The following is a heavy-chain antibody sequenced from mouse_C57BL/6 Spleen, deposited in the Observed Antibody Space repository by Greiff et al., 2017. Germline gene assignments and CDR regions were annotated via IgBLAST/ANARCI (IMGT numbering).Heavy chain of an antibody. D-gene: IGHD2-14*01. CDR3: ARGAVRRAMDY. CDR1: GYTFTSYW. CDR2: IDPSDSYT. V-gene: IGHV1-69*01. J-gene: IGHJ4*01. Sequence: QVQLQQSGAELVMPGASVKLSCKASGYTFTSYWMHWVKQRPGQGLEWIGEIDPSDSYTNYNQKFKGKSTLTVDKSSSTAYMQLSSLTSEDSAVYYCARGAVRRAMDYWGQGTSDTVSS.